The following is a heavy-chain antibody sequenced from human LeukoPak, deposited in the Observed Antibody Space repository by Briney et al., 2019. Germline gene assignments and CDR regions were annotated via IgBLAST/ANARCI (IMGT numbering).Heavy chain of an antibody. CDR1: GFTFSNYW. CDR3: ARDTTGKMDF. J-gene: IGHJ4*02. Sequence: GGSLRLSCATSGFTFSNYWIHWVRQAPGKGLVWVSIISTDGSVKRYADSVQGRFTISRDNAENTLYLQMNSLRAEDTAVYYCARDTTGKMDFWGQGALVTVSS. D-gene: IGHD1-14*01. V-gene: IGHV3-74*01. CDR2: ISTDGSVK.